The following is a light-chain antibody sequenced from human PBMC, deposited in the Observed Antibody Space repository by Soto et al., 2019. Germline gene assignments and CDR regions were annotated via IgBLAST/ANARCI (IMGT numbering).Light chain of an antibody. J-gene: IGKJ2*01. CDR3: HQRGNWPPYT. Sequence: SVLTQSPATLSLSPGERATLSCRASQSVSTYLAWYQHKPGQAPRLLIYDASHRATGIPARFSGSGSGTDFTVTISSLEPEDSAVYYCHQRGNWPPYTFGEGTKLELK. CDR2: DAS. CDR1: QSVSTY. V-gene: IGKV3-11*01.